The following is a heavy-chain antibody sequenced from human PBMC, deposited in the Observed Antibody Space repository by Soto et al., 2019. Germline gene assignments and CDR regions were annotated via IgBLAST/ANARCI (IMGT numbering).Heavy chain of an antibody. CDR3: ARSTSGKFDD. CDR2: MNGDGTDI. J-gene: IGHJ4*02. V-gene: IGHV3-74*03. Sequence: DVQLVESGGGLVQPGGSLRLSCAASGFTFSDYYLHWVRQVPGKGLVWVSRMNGDGTDIKYADSVRGRFTISRDNARNTLYLQMSSLRAEDTSLYYCARSTSGKFDDWGQGTLVTVSS. CDR1: GFTFSDYY. D-gene: IGHD1-1*01.